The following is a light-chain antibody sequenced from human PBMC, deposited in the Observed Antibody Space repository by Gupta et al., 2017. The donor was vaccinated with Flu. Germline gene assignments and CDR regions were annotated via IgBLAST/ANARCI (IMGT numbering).Light chain of an antibody. Sequence: EMTQPPSVSVSPGQTASIPCSGDKLGAKYACWYQQQPGHSPVLVIYQDSKRPSGLPERFSGSNSGNTATLTISGTHARDEADYYCQSGDSSTGNWVFGGGTKLTVL. CDR2: QDS. CDR1: KLGAKY. CDR3: QSGDSSTGNWV. V-gene: IGLV3-1*01. J-gene: IGLJ3*02.